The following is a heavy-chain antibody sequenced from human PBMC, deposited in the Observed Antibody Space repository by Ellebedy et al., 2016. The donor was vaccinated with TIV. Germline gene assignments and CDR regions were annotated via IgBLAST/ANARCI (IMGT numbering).Heavy chain of an antibody. J-gene: IGHJ4*02. Sequence: GESLKISCAASGFTFSSYSMNWVRQAPGKGLEWVANIKQDGSEKYYVDSVMGRFTISRDNAKNSLYLQMNSLRAEDTAVYYCARDGGAAAGTGPVKDYWGQGTLVTVSS. CDR3: ARDGGAAAGTGPVKDY. V-gene: IGHV3-7*03. CDR1: GFTFSSYS. D-gene: IGHD6-13*01. CDR2: IKQDGSEK.